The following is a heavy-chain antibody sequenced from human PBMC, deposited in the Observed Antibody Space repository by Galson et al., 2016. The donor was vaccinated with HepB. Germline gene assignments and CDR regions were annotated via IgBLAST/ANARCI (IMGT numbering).Heavy chain of an antibody. D-gene: IGHD3-10*01. CDR1: GYTFTSHY. J-gene: IGHJ6*02. V-gene: IGHV1-46*01. Sequence: SVKVSCKASGYTFTSHYMHWVRQAPGQGLEWMGIINPSGGSTSYAQRFQGRVNMTRDTSTSTVYMELSSLRSEDTAVYYCATGLGNYYYEGSGNFRPYYYYGMDVWGQGTTVTVSS. CDR3: ATGLGNYYYEGSGNFRPYYYYGMDV. CDR2: INPSGGST.